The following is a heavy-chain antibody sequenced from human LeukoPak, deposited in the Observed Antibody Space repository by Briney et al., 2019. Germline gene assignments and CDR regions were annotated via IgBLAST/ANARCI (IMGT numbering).Heavy chain of an antibody. CDR1: GFTFSNYG. CDR3: AKARGRGTMIRGVIPSLFDY. J-gene: IGHJ4*02. D-gene: IGHD3-10*01. Sequence: GGSLRLSCAASGFTFSNYGMHWVRQAPGKGLEWVAVISYDGSNKYYADSVKGRVTISRDNSKNTVYLQMSSLRAEDTAVYYCAKARGRGTMIRGVIPSLFDYWGQGTLVAVSS. V-gene: IGHV3-30*18. CDR2: ISYDGSNK.